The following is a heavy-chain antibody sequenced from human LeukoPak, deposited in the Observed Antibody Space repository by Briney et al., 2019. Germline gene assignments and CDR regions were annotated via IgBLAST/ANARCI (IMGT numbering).Heavy chain of an antibody. D-gene: IGHD1-1*01. CDR2: ISWNSGSI. Sequence: AGRSLRLSCAASGFTFDDYAMHWVRQAPGKGLEWVSGISWNSGSIGYADSVKGRFTISRDNAKNSLYLQMNSLRAEDTAVYYCASLPQRINSYYFDYWGQGTLVTVSS. CDR1: GFTFDDYA. CDR3: ASLPQRINSYYFDY. V-gene: IGHV3-9*01. J-gene: IGHJ4*02.